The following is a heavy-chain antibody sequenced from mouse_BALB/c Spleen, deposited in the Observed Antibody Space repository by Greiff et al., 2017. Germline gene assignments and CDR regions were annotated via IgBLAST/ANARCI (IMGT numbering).Heavy chain of an antibody. CDR2: ISSGGST. J-gene: IGHJ2*01. D-gene: IGHD1-1*01. V-gene: IGHV5-6-5*01. CDR3: ARSTVVFDY. Sequence: EVKVVESGGGLVKPGGSLKLSCAASGFTFSSYAMSWVRQTPEKRLEWVASISSGGSTYYPDSVKGRFTISRDNARNILYLQMSSLRSEDTAMYYCARSTVVFDYWGQGTTLTVSS. CDR1: GFTFSSYA.